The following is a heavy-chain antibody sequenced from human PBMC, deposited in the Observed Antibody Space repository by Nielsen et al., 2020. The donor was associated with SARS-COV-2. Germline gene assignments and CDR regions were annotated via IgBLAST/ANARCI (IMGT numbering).Heavy chain of an antibody. CDR3: ARSRGCSATSCFFDY. CDR2: INSDSGNT. V-gene: IGHV1-3*04. CDR1: GYTFTAYA. D-gene: IGHD2-2*01. J-gene: IGHJ4*02. Sequence: ASVTVSCMASGYTFTAYAIHWVRQDPGQRLEWMGWINSDSGNTKYSQKFRGRVTITRDTSASTAYMELSGLSSEDTAVYYCARSRGCSATSCFFDYWGQGALVTVSS.